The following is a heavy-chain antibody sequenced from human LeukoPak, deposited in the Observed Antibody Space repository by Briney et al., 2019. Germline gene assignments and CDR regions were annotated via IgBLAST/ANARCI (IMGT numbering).Heavy chain of an antibody. D-gene: IGHD5-18*01. Sequence: PGGSLRLSCAASGFTFSSYEMNWVRQAPGKSLEWVSYISNSGTAIYYADSVKGRFTISRDNAKSSLYLQMNSLRAEDTAVYYCARAGYSMDTEYFQHWGQGTLVTVSS. CDR2: ISNSGTAI. J-gene: IGHJ1*01. CDR1: GFTFSSYE. V-gene: IGHV3-48*03. CDR3: ARAGYSMDTEYFQH.